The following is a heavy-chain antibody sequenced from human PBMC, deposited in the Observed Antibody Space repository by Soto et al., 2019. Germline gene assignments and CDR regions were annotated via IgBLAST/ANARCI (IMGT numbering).Heavy chain of an antibody. Sequence: SETLSLTCSVSGGSISSGDYYWSWIRQPPGKGLEWIGYIYYSGSTYYNPSLKSRVTISVDTSKNQFSLKLSSVTAADTAVYYCASLAPPYDYDSSGYPNFDYWGQGTLVTVSS. J-gene: IGHJ4*02. V-gene: IGHV4-30-4*01. CDR3: ASLAPPYDYDSSGYPNFDY. CDR2: IYYSGST. CDR1: GGSISSGDYY. D-gene: IGHD3-22*01.